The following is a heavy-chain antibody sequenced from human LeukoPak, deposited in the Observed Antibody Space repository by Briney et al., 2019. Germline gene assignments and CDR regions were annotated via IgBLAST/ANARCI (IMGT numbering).Heavy chain of an antibody. CDR3: ASTEPIAAGTGWFDP. CDR1: GGSISSSSYY. Sequence: SKTLSLTCTVSGGSISSSSYYWGWIRQPPGKGLEWIGSIYYSGSTYYNPSLKSRVTISVDTSKNQFSLKLSSVTAADTAVYYCASTEPIAAGTGWFDPWGQGTLVTVSS. D-gene: IGHD6-13*01. V-gene: IGHV4-39*07. J-gene: IGHJ5*02. CDR2: IYYSGST.